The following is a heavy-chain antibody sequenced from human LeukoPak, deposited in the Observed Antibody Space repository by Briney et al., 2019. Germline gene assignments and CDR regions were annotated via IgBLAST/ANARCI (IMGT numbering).Heavy chain of an antibody. CDR3: ARDCCASGSHDY. Sequence: GGSLRPSCAASGFPISNYWMNWVRQAPGEGLEWVANINQDGSVEHYVDSVKGRFTISRDNTKNSLYLQMNTLRAEDTAVYYCARDCCASGSHDYWGQGALVTVSS. CDR2: INQDGSVE. J-gene: IGHJ4*02. V-gene: IGHV3-7*04. D-gene: IGHD3-10*01. CDR1: GFPISNYW.